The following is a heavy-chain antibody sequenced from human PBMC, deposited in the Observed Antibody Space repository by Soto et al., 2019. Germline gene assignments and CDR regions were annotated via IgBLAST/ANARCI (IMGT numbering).Heavy chain of an antibody. J-gene: IGHJ4*02. Sequence: ASVTVSCTVSGYTLTYLSMHWVRQAPGKGLEWMGGFDPEDGETIYAQKFQGRVTMTEDTSTDTAYMELSSLRSEDTAVYYCATRGHHGGTIDYWGQGTLVTVSS. CDR1: GYTLTYLS. D-gene: IGHD2-15*01. CDR2: FDPEDGET. CDR3: ATRGHHGGTIDY. V-gene: IGHV1-24*01.